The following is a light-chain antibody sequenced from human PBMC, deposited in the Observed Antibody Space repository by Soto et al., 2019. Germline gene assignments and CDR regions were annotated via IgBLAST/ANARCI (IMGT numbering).Light chain of an antibody. V-gene: IGKV3-15*01. CDR2: GTS. J-gene: IGKJ5*01. Sequence: EIFVTQSPATLSVSRWEIATLSWRASQSVSSNLAWYQQKPGQSPRLLIYGTSTRATGIPARFSGSGSGTEFTLTISSLQSEDFAVYYCHQYNNWRTFGQGTRLEI. CDR3: HQYNNWRT. CDR1: QSVSSN.